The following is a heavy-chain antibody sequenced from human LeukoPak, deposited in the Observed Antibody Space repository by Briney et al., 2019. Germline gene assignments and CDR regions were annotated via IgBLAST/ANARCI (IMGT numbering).Heavy chain of an antibody. CDR1: GGSIRSYY. J-gene: IGHJ4*02. CDR3: ARLGSYFDY. CDR2: IFYSGTA. V-gene: IGHV4-59*08. Sequence: KPSETLSLTCTVSGGSIRSYYWSWIRQPPGKGLGWIGYIFYSGTANYNPSLKSRVTISIDTSKNQFSLNLTSVTAADTAVYYCARLGSYFDYWGQGTLVTVSS.